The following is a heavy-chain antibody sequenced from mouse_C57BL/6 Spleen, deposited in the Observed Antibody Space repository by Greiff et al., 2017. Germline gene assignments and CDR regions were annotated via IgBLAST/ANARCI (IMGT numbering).Heavy chain of an antibody. Sequence: QVQLQQSGPGLVQPSQSLSITCTVSGFSLTSYGVHWVRQSPGKGLEWLGVIWSGGSTDYDAAFISRLSISKDNSKSQVFFKMNSLQADDTAIDYCARNPYYGSSYGGWFAYWGQGTLVTVSA. CDR2: IWSGGST. J-gene: IGHJ3*01. CDR1: GFSLTSYG. D-gene: IGHD1-1*01. V-gene: IGHV2-2*01. CDR3: ARNPYYGSSYGGWFAY.